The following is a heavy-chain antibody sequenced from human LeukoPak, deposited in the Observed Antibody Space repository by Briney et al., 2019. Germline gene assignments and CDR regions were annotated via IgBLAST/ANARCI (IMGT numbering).Heavy chain of an antibody. D-gene: IGHD1-26*01. CDR1: GFTLSTHW. CDR3: ARRWYTGTYYYFDL. V-gene: IGHV3-74*01. Sequence: PGGSLRLSCAASGFTLSTHWMHWVRQAPGKGLVWVSRINGDGTTTSYADSVKGRFTISRVNAKSTLYLEMDSLRAEDTAIYYCARRWYTGTYYYFDLWGQGTLVNVSS. CDR2: INGDGTTT. J-gene: IGHJ4*02.